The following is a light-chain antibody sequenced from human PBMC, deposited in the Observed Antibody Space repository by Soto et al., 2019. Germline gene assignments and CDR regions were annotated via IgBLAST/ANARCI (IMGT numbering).Light chain of an antibody. CDR1: QSVSSY. CDR2: DAS. V-gene: IGKV3-11*01. J-gene: IGKJ1*01. CDR3: QQRSNWPRT. Sequence: EIVLTQSPATLSLSPGERATLSCRASQSVSSYLAWYQQKPGQAPRLLIYDASNRATGIPARFSGSGSWTDFTLTISSLEPEAFAVYYCQQRSNWPRTFGQGTKVEIK.